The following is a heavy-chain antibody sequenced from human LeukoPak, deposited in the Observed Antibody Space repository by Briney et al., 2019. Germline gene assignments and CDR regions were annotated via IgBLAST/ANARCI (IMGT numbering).Heavy chain of an antibody. J-gene: IGHJ6*02. Sequence: SETLSLTCTLSGGSIDPHYWSWLRQSPGKGLEWIGYIHYNGDTTYNPSLESRVSISIDTSKNQFSLRLTSVTPADTAVYYCARCGSGSYYDYYYYYGMDVWGQGTTVTVSS. D-gene: IGHD3-10*01. CDR3: ARCGSGSYYDYYYYYGMDV. V-gene: IGHV4-59*11. CDR1: GGSIDPHY. CDR2: IHYNGDT.